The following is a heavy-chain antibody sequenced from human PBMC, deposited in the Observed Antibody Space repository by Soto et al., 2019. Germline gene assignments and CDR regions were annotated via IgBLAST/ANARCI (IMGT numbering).Heavy chain of an antibody. CDR1: GFSLSNARMG. CDR2: IFSNDEK. V-gene: IGHV2-26*01. D-gene: IGHD6-13*01. Sequence: GSGPTLVNPTETLTLTCTVSGFSLSNARMGVSWIRQPPGKALEWLAHIFSNDEKSYSTSLKSRLTISKDTSKSQVVLTMTNMDPVDTATYYCARIRRIEAACPLFDYCGQRTLVTVSS. J-gene: IGHJ4*02. CDR3: ARIRRIEAACPLFDY.